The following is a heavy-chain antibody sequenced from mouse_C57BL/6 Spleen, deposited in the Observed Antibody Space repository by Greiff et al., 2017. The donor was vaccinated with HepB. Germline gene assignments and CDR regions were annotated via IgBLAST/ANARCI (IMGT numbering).Heavy chain of an antibody. V-gene: IGHV1-19*01. CDR1: GYTFTDYY. CDR2: INPYNGGT. D-gene: IGHD1-1*01. CDR3: ARTLYGSSGYFDV. J-gene: IGHJ1*03. Sequence: VQLQQSGPVLVKPGASVKMSCKASGYTFTDYYMNWVKQSHGKSLEWIGVINPYNGGTSYNQKFKGKATLTVDKSSSTAYMELNSLTSEDSAVYYCARTLYGSSGYFDVWGTGTTVTVSS.